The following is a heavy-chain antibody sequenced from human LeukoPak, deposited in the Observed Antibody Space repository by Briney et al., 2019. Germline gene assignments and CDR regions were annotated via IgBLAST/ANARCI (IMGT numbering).Heavy chain of an antibody. CDR1: GYTFTGYY. Sequence: ASVKVSCKASGYTFTGYYMHWVRQATGQGLEWMGWMNPNSGNTGYAQKFQGRVTITRNTSISTAYMELSSLRSEDTAVYYCATYSGYALHDAFDIWGQGTMVTVSS. CDR2: MNPNSGNT. V-gene: IGHV1-8*03. CDR3: ATYSGYALHDAFDI. J-gene: IGHJ3*02. D-gene: IGHD5-12*01.